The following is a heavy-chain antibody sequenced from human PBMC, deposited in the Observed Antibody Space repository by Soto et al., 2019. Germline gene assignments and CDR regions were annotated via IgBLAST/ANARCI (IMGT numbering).Heavy chain of an antibody. CDR1: GDSIRNYY. Sequence: QVQLQESGPGLVKPSETLSLTCTVSGDSIRNYYWSWIRQPPGKGLEWIANFYYSGSTNYNPSLKSRGPMPVDTSKNQFSLKLSSVTAADTAVYYCARAHSGYDRFGSWGQGTLVTVSS. CDR2: FYYSGST. V-gene: IGHV4-59*08. J-gene: IGHJ4*02. D-gene: IGHD5-12*01. CDR3: ARAHSGYDRFGS.